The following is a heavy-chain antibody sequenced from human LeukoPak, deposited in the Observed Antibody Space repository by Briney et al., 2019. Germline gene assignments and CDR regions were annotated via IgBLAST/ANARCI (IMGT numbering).Heavy chain of an antibody. V-gene: IGHV4-39*01. CDR3: ARGRPLYYCSGGSCYPRGYFDY. CDR2: IYYSGST. CDR1: GGSISSSSYY. Sequence: KPSETLSLTCTVSGGSISSSSYYWGWIRQPPGKGLEWIGSIYYSGSTYYNPSLKSRVTISVDTSKNQFSLKLSSVTAADTAVYYCARGRPLYYCSGGSCYPRGYFDYWGQGTLVTVSS. D-gene: IGHD2-15*01. J-gene: IGHJ4*02.